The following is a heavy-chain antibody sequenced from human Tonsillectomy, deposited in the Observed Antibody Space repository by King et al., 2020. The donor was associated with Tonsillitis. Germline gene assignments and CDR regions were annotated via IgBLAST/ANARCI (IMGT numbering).Heavy chain of an antibody. Sequence: VQLVESGGGLVQPGGSLRLSCAASGFTFSDHYMDWVRQAPGKGLEWVGRTRNKANSYTTEYAASVKGRFTISRDDSKNSLYLQMNSLKTEDTAVYYCAGGPTYYYDSSGYYWGYWGQGTLVTVSS. CDR3: AGGPTYYYDSSGYYWGY. CDR1: GFTFSDHY. CDR2: TRNKANSYTT. D-gene: IGHD3-22*01. V-gene: IGHV3-72*01. J-gene: IGHJ4*02.